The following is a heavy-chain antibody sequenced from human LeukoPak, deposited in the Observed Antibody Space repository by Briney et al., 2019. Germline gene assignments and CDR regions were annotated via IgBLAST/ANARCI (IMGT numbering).Heavy chain of an antibody. J-gene: IGHJ4*02. Sequence: SETLSPTCAVYGGSFSGYYWSWIRQPPGKGLEWIGEINHSGSTNYNPSLKSRVAISVDTSKNQFSPKLSSVTAADTAVYYCARVLNYYDSSGYYFDYWGQGTLVTVSS. V-gene: IGHV4-34*01. CDR2: INHSGST. CDR1: GGSFSGYY. D-gene: IGHD3-22*01. CDR3: ARVLNYYDSSGYYFDY.